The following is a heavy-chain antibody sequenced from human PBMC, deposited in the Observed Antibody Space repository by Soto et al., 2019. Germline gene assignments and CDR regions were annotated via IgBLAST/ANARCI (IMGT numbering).Heavy chain of an antibody. Sequence: QLQLQESGPGLVKPSETLSLTCTVSGGSISSSSYYWGWIRQPPGKGLEWIGSIYYSGSTYYNPSLKSRVTISVDTSKNQFSLKLSSVTAADTAVYYCARHPRITMVRGAPGWFDPWGQGTLVTVSS. J-gene: IGHJ5*02. CDR2: IYYSGST. CDR3: ARHPRITMVRGAPGWFDP. V-gene: IGHV4-39*01. D-gene: IGHD3-10*01. CDR1: GGSISSSSYY.